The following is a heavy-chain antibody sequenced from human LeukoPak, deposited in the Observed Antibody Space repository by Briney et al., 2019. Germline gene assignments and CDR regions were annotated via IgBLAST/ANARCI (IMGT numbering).Heavy chain of an antibody. CDR1: GYTFTSYA. V-gene: IGHV1-69*06. J-gene: IGHJ1*01. D-gene: IGHD2-15*01. CDR3: ARDSAGAEYFQH. CDR2: IIPIFGTA. Sequence: SVKVSCKASGYTFTSYAMNWVRQAPGQGLEWMGGIIPIFGTANYAQKFQGRVTITADKSTSTAYMELSSLRSEDTAVYYCARDSAGAEYFQHWGQGTLVTVSS.